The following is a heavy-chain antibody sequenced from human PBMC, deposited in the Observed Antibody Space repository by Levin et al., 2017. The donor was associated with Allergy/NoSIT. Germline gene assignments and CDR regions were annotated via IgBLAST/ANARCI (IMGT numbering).Heavy chain of an antibody. J-gene: IGHJ4*02. V-gene: IGHV4-39*01. CDR1: GGSISSTTYY. CDR2: MFYSGNS. D-gene: IGHD6-19*01. CDR3: ATHRRYPATAVAGLES. Sequence: NASETLSLTCTVSGGSISSTTYYWGWIRQPPGKGLEWIGSMFYSGNSYYNSSLRSRVTISVDTSTNQFSLKLSSVTAADTAVYYCATHRRYPATAVAGLESWGQGTLVLVSS.